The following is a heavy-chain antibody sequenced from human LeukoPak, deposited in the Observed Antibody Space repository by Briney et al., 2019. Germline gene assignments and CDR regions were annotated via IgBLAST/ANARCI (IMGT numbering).Heavy chain of an antibody. V-gene: IGHV1-69*13. J-gene: IGHJ4*02. CDR3: ATDPNPYSSTSGYFDF. CDR1: GGNFRNYG. D-gene: IGHD6-13*01. CDR2: MLPIFGTA. Sequence: ASVKVSCKASGGNFRNYGFHWVRQAPGQGLEWMGGMLPIFGTANYAQKFQGRVTITADESSNTASLDLSSLTSEDTAVYYCATDPNPYSSTSGYFDFWGRGTLVTVSS.